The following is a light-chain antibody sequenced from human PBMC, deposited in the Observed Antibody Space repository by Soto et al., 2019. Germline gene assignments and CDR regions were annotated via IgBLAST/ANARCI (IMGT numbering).Light chain of an antibody. J-gene: IGKJ4*01. CDR2: GAS. V-gene: IGKV3-20*01. CDR3: QQYGSSPLT. Sequence: EIGLTQSPGTLSLSPGETATLSCRASQSVSSSYLAWYQQKPGQAPRLLIYGASSRATGIPDRFSGSGSGTDFTLTISRLEPEDFAVYYCQQYGSSPLTFGGGTKVEIK. CDR1: QSVSSSY.